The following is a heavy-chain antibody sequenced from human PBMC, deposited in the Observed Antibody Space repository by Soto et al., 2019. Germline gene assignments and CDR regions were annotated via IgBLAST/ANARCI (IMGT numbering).Heavy chain of an antibody. V-gene: IGHV3-21*01. CDR1: GFTFSSYS. D-gene: IGHD3-3*01. J-gene: IGHJ4*02. CDR2: ISSSSSYI. CDR3: ARGLVLRFLEWLSPLGY. Sequence: EVQLVESGGGLVKPGGSLRLSCAASGFTFSSYSMNWVRQAPGKGLEWVSSISSSSSYIYYADSVKGRFTISRDNAKNSLYLHMNSLRAEDTAVYYCARGLVLRFLEWLSPLGYWVPGTLVTVSS.